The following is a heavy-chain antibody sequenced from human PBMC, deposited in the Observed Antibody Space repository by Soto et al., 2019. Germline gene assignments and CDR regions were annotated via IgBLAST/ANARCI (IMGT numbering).Heavy chain of an antibody. D-gene: IGHD3-10*01. J-gene: IGHJ4*02. V-gene: IGHV4-30-4*01. CDR3: ARVELWFGESPGVIDY. Sequence: QVQLQESGPGLVKPSQTLSLTCTVSGGSISSGDYYWSWIRQPPGKGLEWIGYIYYSGSTYYNPSLKSRVTISVDTSKNQFSLKLSSVTAADTAVYYCARVELWFGESPGVIDYWGQGTLVTVSS. CDR1: GGSISSGDYY. CDR2: IYYSGST.